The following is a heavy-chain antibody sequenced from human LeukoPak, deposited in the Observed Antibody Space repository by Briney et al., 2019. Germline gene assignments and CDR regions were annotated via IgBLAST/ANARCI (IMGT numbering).Heavy chain of an antibody. CDR2: INHSGST. CDR1: GGSFIGYY. V-gene: IGHV4-34*01. J-gene: IGHJ6*03. CDR3: ARDTTGLATYYYYYYYMDV. Sequence: SETLPLTCAVYGGSFIGYYWSWIRQPPGKGLEWIGEINHSGSTNYNPSLKSRVTISVDTSKNQFSLKLSSVTAADTAAYYCARDTTGLATYYYYYYYMDVWGKGTTVTISS. D-gene: IGHD4-17*01.